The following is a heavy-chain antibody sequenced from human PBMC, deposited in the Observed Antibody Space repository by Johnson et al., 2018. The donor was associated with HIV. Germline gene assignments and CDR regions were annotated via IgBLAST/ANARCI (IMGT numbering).Heavy chain of an antibody. Sequence: QVQLVESGGGFIQPGGSLRLSCAASGFTVSSNYMSWVRQAPGKGLEWVAVISYDGSNKYYADSVKGRFTISRDNSKNTLYLQMNSLKTEDAAVYYCTTGEKWLVQDALDIWGQGTMVTVSS. CDR3: TTGEKWLVQDALDI. CDR2: ISYDGSNK. V-gene: IGHV3-30*03. CDR1: GFTVSSNY. D-gene: IGHD6-19*01. J-gene: IGHJ3*02.